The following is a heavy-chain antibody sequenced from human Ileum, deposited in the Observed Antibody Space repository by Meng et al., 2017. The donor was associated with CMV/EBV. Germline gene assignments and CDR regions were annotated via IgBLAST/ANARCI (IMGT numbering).Heavy chain of an antibody. J-gene: IGHJ6*02. CDR1: GFTFSDYY. Sequence: GGSLRLSCAASGFTFSDYYMSWIRQAPGKGLEWVSYISSSGSTIYYADSVKGRFTISRDNAKNSLYLQMNSLRAEDTAVYYCARGACSGGSCYFGYYYYYYGMDVWGQGTTVTVS. D-gene: IGHD2-15*01. CDR2: ISSSGSTI. CDR3: ARGACSGGSCYFGYYYYYYGMDV. V-gene: IGHV3-11*04.